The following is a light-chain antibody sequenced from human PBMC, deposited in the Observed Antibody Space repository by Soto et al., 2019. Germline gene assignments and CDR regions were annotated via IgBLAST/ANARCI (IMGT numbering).Light chain of an antibody. Sequence: QSVLTQPASVSGSPGQSITISCAGTSSDVGGYNYVSWYQHHPGKAPKLMIYDVSNRPSGVSNRFSGSKSANTASLTISGLQAEDEADYYCNSYTSSSTFVFGTGTKVTVL. V-gene: IGLV2-14*03. CDR2: DVS. CDR1: SSDVGGYNY. CDR3: NSYTSSSTFV. J-gene: IGLJ1*01.